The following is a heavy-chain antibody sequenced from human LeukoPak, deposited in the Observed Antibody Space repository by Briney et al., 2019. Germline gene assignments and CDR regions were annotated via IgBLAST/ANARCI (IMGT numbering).Heavy chain of an antibody. J-gene: IGHJ6*02. CDR2: ISAYNGNT. CDR3: ARSVAGATMFALGYYYYGMDV. Sequence: ASVKVSCKASGYTFTGYYMHWVRQAPGQGLEWMGWISAYNGNTNYAQKLQGRVTMTTDTSTSTAYMELRSLRSDDTAVYYCARSVAGATMFALGYYYYGMDVWGQGTTVTVSS. CDR1: GYTFTGYY. V-gene: IGHV1-18*04. D-gene: IGHD1-26*01.